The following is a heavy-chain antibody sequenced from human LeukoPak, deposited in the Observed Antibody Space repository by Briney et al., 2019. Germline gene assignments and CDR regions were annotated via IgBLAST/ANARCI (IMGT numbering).Heavy chain of an antibody. V-gene: IGHV1-18*01. J-gene: IGHJ5*02. D-gene: IGHD2-2*01. Sequence: ASVKVSCKASGYTFTSYGISWVRQAPGQGLEWMGWISAYNGNTNYAQKLQGRVPMTTDTSTSTAYMELRSLRSDDTAVYYCARVATEGYCSSTSCYWFDPWGQGTLVTVSS. CDR2: ISAYNGNT. CDR3: ARVATEGYCSSTSCYWFDP. CDR1: GYTFTSYG.